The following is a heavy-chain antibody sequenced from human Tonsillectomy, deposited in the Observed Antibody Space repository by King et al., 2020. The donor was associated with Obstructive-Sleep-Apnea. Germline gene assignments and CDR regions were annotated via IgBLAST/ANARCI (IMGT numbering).Heavy chain of an antibody. CDR1: GYTFTGYH. CDR2: INPYSGGT. V-gene: IGHV1-2*02. D-gene: IGHD4-17*01. J-gene: IGHJ4*02. CDR3: ATVAVATATYYFDY. Sequence: VQLVESGAEVKKPGASVKVSCKASGYTFTGYHMHWVRQAPGQGLEWMGWINPYSGGTNYAQNFQGRVTMTRDTTISPAYMELSSLRSDDPAVYYCATVAVATATYYFDYWGQGTLVTVSS.